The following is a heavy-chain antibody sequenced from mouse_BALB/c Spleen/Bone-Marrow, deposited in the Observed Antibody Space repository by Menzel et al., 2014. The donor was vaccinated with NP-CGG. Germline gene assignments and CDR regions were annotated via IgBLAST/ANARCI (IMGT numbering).Heavy chain of an antibody. V-gene: IGHV5-6*01. Sequence: EVQLQQSGGELVKPGGSLKLPCAASGFTFSTYGMSWVRQTPDKRLEWVATISSGGGYTYYPDSVKGRFTISRDNANNTLYLQMSSLKSEDTAMYYCTRQRNWDHYAMDYWGQGTSVTVFS. D-gene: IGHD4-1*01. CDR3: TRQRNWDHYAMDY. CDR1: GFTFSTYG. J-gene: IGHJ4*01. CDR2: ISSGGGYT.